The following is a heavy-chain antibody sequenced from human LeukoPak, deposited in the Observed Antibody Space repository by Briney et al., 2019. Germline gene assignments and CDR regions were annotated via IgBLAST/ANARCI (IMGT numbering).Heavy chain of an antibody. Sequence: GGSLRLSCAASGLTVSSTYMSWVRQAPGKGLEWVSVIYSNGSTYYADSVKGRFTISRDNSKNTVYLQMNSLRAEDTAVYFCARRPDYGGTPTFDYWGQGTLVTVSS. CDR1: GLTVSSTY. D-gene: IGHD4-23*01. CDR3: ARRPDYGGTPTFDY. J-gene: IGHJ4*02. CDR2: IYSNGST. V-gene: IGHV3-66*01.